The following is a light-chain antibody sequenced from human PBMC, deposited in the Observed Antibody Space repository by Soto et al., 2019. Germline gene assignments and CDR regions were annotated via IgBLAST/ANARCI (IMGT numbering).Light chain of an antibody. Sequence: QSVLTQPPSASGTPGQRVTISCSGSSSNIGSNYVSWYQQHPGKAPKLMIYEGSKRPSGVSNRFSGSKSGNTASLTISGLQAEDEADYYCCSYAGSSTPYVFGTGTKVTVL. CDR3: CSYAGSSTPYV. J-gene: IGLJ1*01. CDR2: EGS. V-gene: IGLV2-23*01. CDR1: SSNIGSNY.